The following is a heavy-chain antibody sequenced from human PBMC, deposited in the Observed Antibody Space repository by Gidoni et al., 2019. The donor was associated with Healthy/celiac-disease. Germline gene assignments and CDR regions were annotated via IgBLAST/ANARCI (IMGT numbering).Heavy chain of an antibody. CDR3: AKGHVRYCSGGSCYNNWFDP. CDR2: ISWNSGSI. CDR1: GFTFDDYA. V-gene: IGHV3-9*01. J-gene: IGHJ5*02. D-gene: IGHD2-15*01. Sequence: EVQLVESGGGLVQPGRSLRLSCAASGFTFDDYAMHWVRQAPGKGLGWVSGISWNSGSIGYADSVKGRFTISRDNAKNSLYLQMNSLRAEDTALYYCAKGHVRYCSGGSCYNNWFDPWGQGTLVTVSS.